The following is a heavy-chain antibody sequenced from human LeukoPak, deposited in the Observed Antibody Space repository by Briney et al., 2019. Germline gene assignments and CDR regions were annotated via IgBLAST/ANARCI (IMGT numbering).Heavy chain of an antibody. CDR3: AKDPSSGWYAHYYYGMDV. CDR1: GFTFSSYG. V-gene: IGHV3-30*18. J-gene: IGHJ6*02. D-gene: IGHD6-19*01. CDR2: ISYDGSNK. Sequence: GGSLRLSCAASGFTFSSYGMHWVRQAPGKGLEWVAVISYDGSNKYYADSVKGRFTISRDNSKNTLYLQMNSLRAEDTAVYYCAKDPSSGWYAHYYYGMDVWGQGTTVTVSS.